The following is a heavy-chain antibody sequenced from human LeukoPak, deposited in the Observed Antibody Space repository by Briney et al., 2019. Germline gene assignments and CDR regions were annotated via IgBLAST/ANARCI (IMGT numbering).Heavy chain of an antibody. CDR3: TSDYGTTGWYSLGAS. CDR1: GFTFEAYA. CDR2: IRIKTYDGTT. J-gene: IGHJ5*02. D-gene: IGHD6-19*01. V-gene: IGHV3-49*03. Sequence: QPGRSLRLSCTASGFTFEAYAISWFRQAPGNGLEWVGFIRIKTYDGTTEYAASVKGRFTISRDDSKSIAYLQMNSLKTEDTAVYFCTSDYGTTGWYSLGASWGQGPLVTVSS.